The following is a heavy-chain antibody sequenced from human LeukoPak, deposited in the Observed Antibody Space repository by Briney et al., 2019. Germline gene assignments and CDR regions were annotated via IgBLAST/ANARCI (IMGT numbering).Heavy chain of an antibody. J-gene: IGHJ5*02. CDR3: ARVGSGYSSSWLRGWFDP. Sequence: PSETLSLTCAVYGGSFSGYYWSWLRQPPGKGLEWIGEINHSGSTNYNPSLKSRVTISVDTSKNQFSLKLSSVTAADTAVYYCARVGSGYSSSWLRGWFDPWGQGTLVTVSS. D-gene: IGHD6-13*01. CDR2: INHSGST. CDR1: GGSFSGYY. V-gene: IGHV4-34*01.